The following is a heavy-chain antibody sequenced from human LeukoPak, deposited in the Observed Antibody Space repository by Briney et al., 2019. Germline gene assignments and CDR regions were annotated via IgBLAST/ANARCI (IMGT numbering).Heavy chain of an antibody. D-gene: IGHD4-17*01. V-gene: IGHV1-18*01. Sequence: ASVKVSCKASGYTFTIYGISWGRQAPGQGLGWMGWISAYNGNTNYAQKLQGRVTMTTDTSTSTAYMELRSLRSDDTAVYYCAIIYGDYTAGFDYWGQGTLVTVSS. CDR1: GYTFTIYG. J-gene: IGHJ4*02. CDR3: AIIYGDYTAGFDY. CDR2: ISAYNGNT.